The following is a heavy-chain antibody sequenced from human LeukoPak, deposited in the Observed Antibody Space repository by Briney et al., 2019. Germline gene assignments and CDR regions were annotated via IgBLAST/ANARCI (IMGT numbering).Heavy chain of an antibody. CDR3: ARGPHLVVVAATPFGY. CDR1: GGACSGYY. CDR2: INHSGST. J-gene: IGHJ4*02. Sequence: PSETLSLTCAVYGGACSGYYWSWIRQPPGKGLEWIGEINHSGSTNYNPSLKSRVTISVDTSKNQFSLQLSPVTAADTAVYYCARGPHLVVVAATPFGYWGQGTLVTVSS. D-gene: IGHD2-15*01. V-gene: IGHV4-34*01.